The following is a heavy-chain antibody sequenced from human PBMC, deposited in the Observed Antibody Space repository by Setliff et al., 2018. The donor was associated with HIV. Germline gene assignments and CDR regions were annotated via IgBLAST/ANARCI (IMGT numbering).Heavy chain of an antibody. CDR2: MDPSSAAT. D-gene: IGHD1-26*01. V-gene: IGHV1-8*02. CDR3: ARGVGAAGDY. J-gene: IGHJ4*02. CDR1: GYTFTSYG. Sequence: VASVKVSCKASGYTFTSYGINWVRQATGQGLEWLGWMDPSSAATGYAQKFQGRVTLTRDTSINTAYMELSSLTSDDTAVYYCARGVGAAGDYWGQGTQVTVSS.